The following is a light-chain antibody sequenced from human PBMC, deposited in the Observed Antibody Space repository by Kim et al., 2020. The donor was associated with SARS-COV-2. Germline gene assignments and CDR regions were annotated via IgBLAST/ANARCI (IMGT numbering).Light chain of an antibody. CDR1: SGGIASNS. Sequence: TVGISCPPSSGGIASNSVQGYQHRPGSSPTTVIYAYNQRPSGVPDRFSCSIDSSSNSASLTISGLKTVDEADYYCQSYDSSNQVFGGGTQLTVI. V-gene: IGLV6-57*01. CDR3: QSYDSSNQV. CDR2: AYN. J-gene: IGLJ3*02.